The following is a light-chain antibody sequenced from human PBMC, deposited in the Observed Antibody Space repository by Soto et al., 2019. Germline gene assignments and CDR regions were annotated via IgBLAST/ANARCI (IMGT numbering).Light chain of an antibody. CDR3: SSYTTGSALYV. V-gene: IGLV2-14*01. J-gene: IGLJ1*01. Sequence: LTQPASVSWSPGQSITISCTGTSRDVGGYNSVSWYQQHPGKAPKLMIYEVTNRPSGVSNRFSGSKSGNTASLTISGLQAEDEADYYCSSYTTGSALYVFGTGTKGTLL. CDR1: SRDVGGYNS. CDR2: EVT.